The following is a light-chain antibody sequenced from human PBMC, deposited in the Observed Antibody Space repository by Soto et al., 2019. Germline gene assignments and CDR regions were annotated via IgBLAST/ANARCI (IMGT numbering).Light chain of an antibody. V-gene: IGKV4-1*01. Sequence: DIVMTQSPDSLAVSLGERATINCKSSQSVLYSSNNKNYLAWYQQKPGQPPKPLIYWASTRESGVPDRFSGSGSGTDFTLTISSLQAEDVAVYYCQQYYSTPPRTFGQGTKVEIK. J-gene: IGKJ1*01. CDR3: QQYYSTPPRT. CDR1: QSVLYSSNNKNY. CDR2: WAS.